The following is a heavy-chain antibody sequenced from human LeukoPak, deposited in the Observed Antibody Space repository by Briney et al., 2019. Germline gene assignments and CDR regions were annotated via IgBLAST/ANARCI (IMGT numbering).Heavy chain of an antibody. V-gene: IGHV3-15*01. CDR2: IKSKNVGGTT. CDR1: GFTFNNAW. Sequence: GGSLRLSCAASGFTFNNAWMNWVRQTPGKGLEWVGRIKSKNVGGTTDYAAPVKGRFTISRDDSKNTVYLQMNSLKIEDTAVYYCTSHAAFDPWGQGTLVTVSS. J-gene: IGHJ5*02. CDR3: TSHAAFDP.